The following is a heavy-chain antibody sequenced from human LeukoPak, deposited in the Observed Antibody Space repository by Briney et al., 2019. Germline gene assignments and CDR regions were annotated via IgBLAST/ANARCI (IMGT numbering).Heavy chain of an antibody. CDR2: IKSKTDGGTT. Sequence: GGSLRLSCAASGFTFSNAWMNWVRQAPGKGLEWVGRIKSKTDGGTTDYAAPVKGRFTISRDDSKNTLYLQMNSLKTEDTAVYYCTTDRDGDYYYYGMDVWGQGTTVTVSS. J-gene: IGHJ6*02. CDR3: TTDRDGDYYYYGMDV. V-gene: IGHV3-15*07. D-gene: IGHD4-17*01. CDR1: GFTFSNAW.